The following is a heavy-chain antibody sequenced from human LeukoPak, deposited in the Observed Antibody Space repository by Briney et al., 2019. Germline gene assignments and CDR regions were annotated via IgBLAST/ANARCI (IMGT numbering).Heavy chain of an antibody. V-gene: IGHV1-3*01. CDR2: IDAGNGNT. D-gene: IGHD6-19*01. CDR3: ARGIAVAATIDF. J-gene: IGHJ4*02. Sequence: ASVKVSCKASGYTFISYTIHWVRQAPGQRLEWMGWIDAGNGNTKYSQKFQGRVTTTSDTSASTAYMELSSLRSEDTAVYYCARGIAVAATIDFWGQGTLVTVSS. CDR1: GYTFISYT.